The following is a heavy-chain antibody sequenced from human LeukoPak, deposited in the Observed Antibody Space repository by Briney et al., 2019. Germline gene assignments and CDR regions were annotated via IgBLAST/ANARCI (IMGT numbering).Heavy chain of an antibody. D-gene: IGHD2-2*01. V-gene: IGHV3-23*01. J-gene: IGHJ4*02. CDR2: ISGTGGST. Sequence: PGGSLRLSCAASGFTFSSYAMNWVRQAPGKGLEWVSGISGTGGSTYYADSVKGRFTISRDNSKNTLYLQMNSLRAEDTAIYYCAKLGSSAQSDYWGQGTLVTVSS. CDR3: AKLGSSAQSDY. CDR1: GFTFSSYA.